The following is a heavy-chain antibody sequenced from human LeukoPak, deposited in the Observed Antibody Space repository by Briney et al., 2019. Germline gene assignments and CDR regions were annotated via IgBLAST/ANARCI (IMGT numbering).Heavy chain of an antibody. CDR2: ISYDGSNK. V-gene: IGHV3-30*03. Sequence: GGSLRLSCAASGFTFSSYGMHWVRQAPGKGLEWVAVISYDGSNKYYADSVKGRFTISRDNSKNTLYLQMNSLRAEDTAVYYCARDSLKIPALWSRDTMVRGVILGPFDYWGQGTLVTVSS. J-gene: IGHJ4*02. CDR3: ARDSLKIPALWSRDTMVRGVILGPFDY. CDR1: GFTFSSYG. D-gene: IGHD3-10*01.